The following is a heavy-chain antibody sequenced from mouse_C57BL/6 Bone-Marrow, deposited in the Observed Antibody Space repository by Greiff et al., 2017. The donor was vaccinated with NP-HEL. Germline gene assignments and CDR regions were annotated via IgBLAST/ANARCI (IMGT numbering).Heavy chain of an antibody. D-gene: IGHD1-1*01. J-gene: IGHJ3*01. CDR3: ARPGSSPAWFAY. CDR2: INPYNGGT. CDR1: GYTFTDYY. Sequence: VQLQQSGPVLVKPGASVKMSCRASGYTFTDYYMNWVKQSHGKSLEWIGVINPYNGGTSYNQKFKGKATLTVDKSSSTAYMELNSLTSEDSAVYYCARPGSSPAWFAYWGQGTLVTVSA. V-gene: IGHV1-19*01.